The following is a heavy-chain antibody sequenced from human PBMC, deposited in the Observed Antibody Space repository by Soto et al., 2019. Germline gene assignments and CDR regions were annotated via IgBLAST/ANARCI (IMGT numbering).Heavy chain of an antibody. D-gene: IGHD6-6*01. V-gene: IGHV4-59*08. CDR1: GGSISSYY. CDR3: ARQSSSSGFFIAFDI. CDR2: IYYSGST. Sequence: SETLSLTCTVSGGSISSYYWSWIRQPPGKGLEWIGYIYYSGSTNYNPSLKSRVTISVDTSKNQFSLKLSSVTAADTAVYYCARQSSSSGFFIAFDIWGQGTMVTVSS. J-gene: IGHJ3*02.